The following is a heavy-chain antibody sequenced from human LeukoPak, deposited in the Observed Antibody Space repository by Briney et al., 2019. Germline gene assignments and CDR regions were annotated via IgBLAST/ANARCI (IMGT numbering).Heavy chain of an antibody. J-gene: IGHJ4*02. CDR3: ATGGESGVVTMLYY. D-gene: IGHD2-21*02. V-gene: IGHV1-46*01. CDR2: INPGGGST. Sequence: ASVKVSCKASGYTFTSYDMHWVRQAPGQGLEWMGMINPGGGSTSYSQEFQGRVTITRDTSTDTAYMELSSLRSEDTAVYYCATGGESGVVTMLYYWAQGPLVPASS. CDR1: GYTFTSYD.